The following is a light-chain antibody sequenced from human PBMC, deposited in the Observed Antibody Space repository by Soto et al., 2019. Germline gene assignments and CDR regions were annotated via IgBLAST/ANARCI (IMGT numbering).Light chain of an antibody. Sequence: DIQMTQSPSTLSASVGDRVTITCRASRNITFWLAWYQQKPGKAPTVLIYEASNLESGVPSRFSGSGSGTEFTLTISSLQPDDFATYYCQEYSRDFGGGTRVEIK. V-gene: IGKV1-5*01. CDR1: RNITFW. CDR2: EAS. J-gene: IGKJ4*01. CDR3: QEYSRD.